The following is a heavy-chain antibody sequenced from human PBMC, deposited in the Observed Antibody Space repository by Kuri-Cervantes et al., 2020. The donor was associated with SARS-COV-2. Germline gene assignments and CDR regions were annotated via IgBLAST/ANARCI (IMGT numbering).Heavy chain of an antibody. CDR2: ISAYNGNT. V-gene: IGHV1-18*01. D-gene: IGHD3-22*01. J-gene: IGHJ6*03. Sequence: ASVNVSFKDSGYTFTSHGMSWVQQAPGQGLEWIGWISAYNGNTNYAQKLQGRVTITTDTSTSTAYMELRSLSSDDTAVYYCARVPYYYDSSGYYYGGRIPYYYYYMDVWGKGTTVTVSS. CDR3: ARVPYYYDSSGYYYGGRIPYYYYYMDV. CDR1: GYTFTSHG.